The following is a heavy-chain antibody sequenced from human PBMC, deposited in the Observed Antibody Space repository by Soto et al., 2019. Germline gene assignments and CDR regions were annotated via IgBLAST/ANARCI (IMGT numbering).Heavy chain of an antibody. CDR3: ARRSCYYKYYGMVV. D-gene: IGHD3-3*01. CDR1: GGSISSSSYY. J-gene: IGHJ6*02. CDR2: IYYSGST. Sequence: ASETLSLTCTVSGGSISSSSYYWGWIRQPPGKGLEWIGSIYYSGSTYYNPSLKSRVTISVDTSKNQFSLKLSSVTAADTAVYHCARRSCYYKYYGMVVWGQGTTLTVSS. V-gene: IGHV4-39*01.